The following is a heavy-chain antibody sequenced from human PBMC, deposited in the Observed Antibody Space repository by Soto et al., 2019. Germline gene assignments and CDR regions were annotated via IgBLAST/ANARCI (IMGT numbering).Heavy chain of an antibody. CDR3: AMGYSYAPFDP. V-gene: IGHV3-23*01. CDR1: GFTFSSYA. Sequence: GGSLRLSCAASGFTFSSYAMSWVRQAPGKGLEWVSGMSGTGESTYYADSGKGRFAISRDNSRSTLYLQMSSLRAEDTAVYYCAMGYSYAPFDPWGQGTLVTVSS. D-gene: IGHD5-18*01. J-gene: IGHJ5*02. CDR2: MSGTGEST.